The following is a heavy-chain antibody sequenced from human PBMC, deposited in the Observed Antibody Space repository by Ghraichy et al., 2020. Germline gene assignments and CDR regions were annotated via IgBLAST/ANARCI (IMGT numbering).Heavy chain of an antibody. CDR1: GFTFSSYA. V-gene: IGHV3-23*01. D-gene: IGHD6-13*01. CDR2: IRGSGGST. Sequence: SLRLSCAASGFTFSSYAMSWVRQAPGKGLEWVSDIRGSGGSTSYADSVKGRFTISRDNSKNTLYLQMISLTGDDTAVYYCAKERRASSSWYVVDYWGQGTLVTVSP. CDR3: AKERRASSSWYVVDY. J-gene: IGHJ4*02.